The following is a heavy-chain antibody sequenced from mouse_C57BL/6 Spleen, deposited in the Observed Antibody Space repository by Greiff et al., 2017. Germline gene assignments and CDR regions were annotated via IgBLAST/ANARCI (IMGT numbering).Heavy chain of an antibody. J-gene: IGHJ2*01. D-gene: IGHD4-1*01. CDR1: GFTFSSYG. V-gene: IGHV5-6*01. CDR2: ISSGGSYT. Sequence: EVKLMESGGDLVKPGGSLKLSCAASGFTFSSYGMSWVRQTPDKRLEWVATISSGGSYTYYPDSVKGRFTISRDNAKNTLYLQMSSLKSEDTAMYYCARHALGYFDYWGQGTTLTVSS. CDR3: ARHALGYFDY.